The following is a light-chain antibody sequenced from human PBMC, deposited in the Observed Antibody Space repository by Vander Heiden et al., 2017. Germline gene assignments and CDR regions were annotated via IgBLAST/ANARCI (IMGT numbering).Light chain of an antibody. CDR3: SSYRSDTTYV. Sequence: SALTHPSSASGSPGPSIPISCTGTHSDVGDYNYVSWYQQDPGKAPKLMIYEVSKRPAGVSYRFAGSKSGNTSSLTISGLQAEDEADYYCSSYRSDTTYVFGTGTRVTVL. V-gene: IGLV2-14*01. CDR1: HSDVGDYNY. CDR2: EVS. J-gene: IGLJ1*01.